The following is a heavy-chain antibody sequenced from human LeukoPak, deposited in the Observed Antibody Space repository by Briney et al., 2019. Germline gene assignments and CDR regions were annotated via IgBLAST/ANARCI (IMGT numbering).Heavy chain of an antibody. Sequence: PGGSLRLSCTASGFTFGDYAMSWFRQAPGEGLEWVGFIRSKAYGGTTEYAASVKGRFTISRDDSKSIAYLQMNSLKTEDTAVYYCTRGVYYDSSGSPDYWGQGTLVTVSS. CDR2: IRSKAYGGTT. D-gene: IGHD3-22*01. J-gene: IGHJ4*02. CDR3: TRGVYYDSSGSPDY. V-gene: IGHV3-49*03. CDR1: GFTFGDYA.